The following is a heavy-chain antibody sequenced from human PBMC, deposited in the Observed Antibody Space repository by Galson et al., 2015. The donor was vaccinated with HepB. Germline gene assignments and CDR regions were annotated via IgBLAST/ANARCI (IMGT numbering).Heavy chain of an antibody. Sequence: SCKASGGTFSSYAISWVRQAPGQGLEWMGGIIPIFGTANYAQKFQGRVTITADESTSTAYMELSSLRSEDTAVYYCARSTADTAMVDYWGQGTLVTVSS. CDR2: IIPIFGTA. CDR1: GGTFSSYA. D-gene: IGHD5-18*01. J-gene: IGHJ4*02. V-gene: IGHV1-69*01. CDR3: ARSTADTAMVDY.